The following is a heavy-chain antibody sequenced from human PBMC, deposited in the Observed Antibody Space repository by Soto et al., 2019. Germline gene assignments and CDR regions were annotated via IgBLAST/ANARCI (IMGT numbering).Heavy chain of an antibody. D-gene: IGHD6-13*01. CDR1: GFTFSSYA. CDR2: ISGGGAYT. CDR3: AKDPKSGIPYYPDY. V-gene: IGHV3-23*01. Sequence: GGSLRLSCAASGFTFSSYAMSWVRQAPRKGLEWVSTISGGGAYTYYAESVKGRFTISRDDSKNMLYLQMNGLRAEDTAVYFCAKDPKSGIPYYPDYWGQGALVTASS. J-gene: IGHJ4*02.